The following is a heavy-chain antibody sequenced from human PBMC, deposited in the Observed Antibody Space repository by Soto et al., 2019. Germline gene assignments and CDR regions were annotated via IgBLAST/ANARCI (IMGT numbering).Heavy chain of an antibody. V-gene: IGHV1-2*04. CDR2: INPNSGGT. CDR3: ARGYGDYRDAFDI. CDR1: GYTFTGYY. Sequence: ASVKVSCKASGYTFTGYYMHWVRQAPGQGLEWMGWINPNSGGTNYAQKFQGWVTMTRDTSISTRYMELMRLRSDDTAVYYCARGYGDYRDAFDIWGQGTMVTVSS. J-gene: IGHJ3*02. D-gene: IGHD4-17*01.